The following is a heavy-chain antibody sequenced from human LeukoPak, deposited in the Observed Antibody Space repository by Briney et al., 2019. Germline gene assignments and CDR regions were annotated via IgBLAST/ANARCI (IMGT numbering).Heavy chain of an antibody. V-gene: IGHV3-74*01. CDR2: INRDGGTT. CDR3: ARAQDDDVFDI. Sequence: GGSLRLSCAASGFTFDDYAMHWVRQAPGKGLVWVSRINRDGGTTTYADSVKGRFTISRDNAENTVYLEMNSLRAEDTAIYYCARAQDDDVFDIWGQGTLVTVSS. D-gene: IGHD1-1*01. J-gene: IGHJ3*02. CDR1: GFTFDDYA.